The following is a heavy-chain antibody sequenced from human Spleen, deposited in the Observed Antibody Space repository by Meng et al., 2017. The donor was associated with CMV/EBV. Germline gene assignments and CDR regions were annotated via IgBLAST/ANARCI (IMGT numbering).Heavy chain of an antibody. J-gene: IGHJ5*02. Sequence: QVQLVQSGAELRKPGASVKVSCKASGDTFTDYYMHWVRQAPGQGLEWMGCINPNSGDTNYAQKFQGRVTMTRDTSISTAYMELSRLRSDDTAVYYCTRDAHLTTVTPNWFDPLGQGTLVTVSS. D-gene: IGHD4-17*01. CDR2: INPNSGDT. CDR3: TRDAHLTTVTPNWFDP. CDR1: GDTFTDYY. V-gene: IGHV1-2*02.